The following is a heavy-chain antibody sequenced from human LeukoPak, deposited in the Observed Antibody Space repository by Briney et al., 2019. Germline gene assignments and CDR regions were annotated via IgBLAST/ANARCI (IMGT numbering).Heavy chain of an antibody. V-gene: IGHV3-30*18. D-gene: IGHD2/OR15-2a*01. CDR1: GFTFSSYG. Sequence: GGSLRLSCAASGFTFSSYGMHWVRQAPGKGLEWVAVISYDGSNKYYADSVKGRFTISRDNSKNTLYLQMNSLRAEDTAVYYCAKYSTSSSMDVWGQGTTVTVSS. CDR2: ISYDGSNK. CDR3: AKYSTSSSMDV. J-gene: IGHJ6*02.